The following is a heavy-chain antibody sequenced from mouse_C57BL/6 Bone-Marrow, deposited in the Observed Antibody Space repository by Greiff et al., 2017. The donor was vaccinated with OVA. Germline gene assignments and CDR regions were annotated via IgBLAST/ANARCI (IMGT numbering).Heavy chain of an antibody. D-gene: IGHD2-3*01. V-gene: IGHV10-3*01. J-gene: IGHJ1*03. CDR1: GFTFNTYA. CDR2: IRSKSSNYAT. Sequence: DVQLQESGGGLVQPKGSLKLSCAASGFTFNTYAMHWVRQAPGKGLEWVARIRSKSSNYATYYADSVKDRFTISRDDSQSMLYLQMNNLTTEDTAMYYCVHDVDHWYFDVWGTGTTVTVSS. CDR3: VHDVDHWYFDV.